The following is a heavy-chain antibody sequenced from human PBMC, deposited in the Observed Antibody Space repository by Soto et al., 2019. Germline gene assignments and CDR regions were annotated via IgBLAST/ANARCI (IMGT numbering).Heavy chain of an antibody. J-gene: IGHJ4*02. D-gene: IGHD3-3*01. CDR2: ISGSGGST. CDR3: AKVRSGGYYNFDY. CDR1: GFTFSSYA. V-gene: IGHV3-23*01. Sequence: GGSLRLSFAASGFTFSSYAMSWVRQAPGKGLEWVSAISGSGGSTYYADSVKGRFTISRDNSKNTLYLQMNSLRAEDTAVYYCAKVRSGGYYNFDYWGQGTLVTVSS.